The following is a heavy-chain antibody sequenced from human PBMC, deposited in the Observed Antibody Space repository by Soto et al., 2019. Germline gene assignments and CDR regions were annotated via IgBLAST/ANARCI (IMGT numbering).Heavy chain of an antibody. J-gene: IGHJ4*02. D-gene: IGHD1-26*01. CDR2: IRSKANSYAT. CDR3: TIFSDAASFVFDN. CDR1: GFTFSGSA. Sequence: GGSLRLSCAASGFTFSGSAMHWVRQASGKGLEWVGRIRSKANSYATAYAASVKGRFTISRDDSKNTAYPQMNSLKTEDTAVYYCTIFSDAASFVFDNLCQEDLLTISS. V-gene: IGHV3-73*01.